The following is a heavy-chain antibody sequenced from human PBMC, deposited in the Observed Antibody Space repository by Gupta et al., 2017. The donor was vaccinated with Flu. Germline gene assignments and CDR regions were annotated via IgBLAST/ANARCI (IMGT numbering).Heavy chain of an antibody. V-gene: IGHV3-23*04. D-gene: IGHD4-4*01. CDR3: AKNEGHPTENYSFDD. CDR1: GFTFGNYA. J-gene: IGHJ4*02. CDR2: RYGGGNGQ. Sequence: EVQLVESGGGLVQPGGSLRLSCAASGFTFGNYAMSWVRQAPGKGLEWVSRRYGGGNGQSYADSVKGRVTISRDNSKNTLYLQMISLRADDTAVYYCAKNEGHPTENYSFDDGGQGTLVTVSS.